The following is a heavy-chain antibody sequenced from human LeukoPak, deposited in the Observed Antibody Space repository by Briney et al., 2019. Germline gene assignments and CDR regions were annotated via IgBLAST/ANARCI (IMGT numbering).Heavy chain of an antibody. CDR2: IKQDGSET. V-gene: IGHV3-7*01. Sequence: SGGSLRLSCAASRFTFSTYWKSWVRQAPGKGLEWVANIKQDGSETYYVDSVKGRFTISRDNAKNSLYLQMNSLRGEDTAVYYCARLEPAWGYFEYWGQGTLVTVSS. CDR3: ARLEPAWGYFEY. CDR1: RFTFSTYW. D-gene: IGHD2-2*01. J-gene: IGHJ4*02.